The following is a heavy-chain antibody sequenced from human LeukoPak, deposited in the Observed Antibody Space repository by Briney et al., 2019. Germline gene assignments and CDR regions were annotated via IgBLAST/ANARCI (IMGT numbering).Heavy chain of an antibody. CDR2: IYSGRST. D-gene: IGHD2-2*01. V-gene: IGHV3-53*01. J-gene: IGHJ4*02. CDR3: ARARRSPRLARYCSSTSCYGFDY. CDR1: GFSVSSNY. Sequence: GGSLRLSCAASGFSVSSNYMSWVRQAPGKGLEWVSLIYSGRSTDYADSVKGRFTISRDNSKNTLYLQMNSLRAEDTAVYYCARARRSPRLARYCSSTSCYGFDYWGQGTLVTVSS.